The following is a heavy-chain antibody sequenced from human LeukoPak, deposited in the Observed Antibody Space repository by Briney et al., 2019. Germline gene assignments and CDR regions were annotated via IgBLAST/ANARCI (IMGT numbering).Heavy chain of an antibody. CDR3: ARVWELSYDY. J-gene: IGHJ4*02. CDR1: GFSVSTDH. D-gene: IGHD3-16*02. Sequence: PGGSLRLSCAASGFSVSTDHMSWVRQAPGKGLERVSVIYNDGSTYYADTVKGRFTISRDNSKNTVDLLVNSLRAEDTAVYYCARVWELSYDYWGQGTLVTVSS. V-gene: IGHV3-53*01. CDR2: IYNDGST.